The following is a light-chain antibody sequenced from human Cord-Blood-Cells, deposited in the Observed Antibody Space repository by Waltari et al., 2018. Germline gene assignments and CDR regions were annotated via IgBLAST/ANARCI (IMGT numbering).Light chain of an antibody. Sequence: QSVLTQPPSASGTPGQRVTISCSGSSSHIGSNYVYWYQQLPGTAPKLLIYRNNQRPSGVPDRFSGSKSGTSASPAISGLRSEDEADYYCAAWDDSLSGWVFGGGTKLTVL. CDR2: RNN. J-gene: IGLJ3*02. CDR1: SSHIGSNY. V-gene: IGLV1-47*01. CDR3: AAWDDSLSGWV.